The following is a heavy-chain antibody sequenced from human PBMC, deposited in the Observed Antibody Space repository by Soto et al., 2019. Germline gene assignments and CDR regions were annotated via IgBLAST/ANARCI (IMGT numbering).Heavy chain of an antibody. J-gene: IGHJ5*02. V-gene: IGHV3-23*01. Sequence: ETLSLTCAVYGGSFSGYYWSWVRQAPGKGLEWVSAISGSGGSTYYADSVKGRFTISRDNSKNTLYLQMNSLRAEDTAIYHCARDQGGSYDSWFDPWGQGTLVTVSS. CDR1: GGSFSGYY. D-gene: IGHD1-26*01. CDR2: ISGSGGST. CDR3: ARDQGGSYDSWFDP.